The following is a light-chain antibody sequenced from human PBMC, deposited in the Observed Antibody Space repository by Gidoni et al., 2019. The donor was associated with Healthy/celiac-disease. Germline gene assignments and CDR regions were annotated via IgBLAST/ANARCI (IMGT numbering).Light chain of an antibody. CDR2: LGS. V-gene: IGKV2-28*01. CDR1: QGLLHSTGYTY. Sequence: DIVMTLSPLPLPVTTGLPASISYRSSQGLLHSTGYTYLDWYLQKPQQSPQLLIYLGSNRASGVPDRFSGSGSGTDFTLKISRVEAEDVGVYYCMQAQKTSWTFGQGTKVEIK. CDR3: MQAQKTSWT. J-gene: IGKJ1*01.